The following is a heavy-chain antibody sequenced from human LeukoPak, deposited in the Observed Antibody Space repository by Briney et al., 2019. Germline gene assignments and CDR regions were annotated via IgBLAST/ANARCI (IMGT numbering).Heavy chain of an antibody. CDR2: IKQDGSEK. CDR3: AKEGSITGTPDAFDI. CDR1: GFTFSSYW. D-gene: IGHD1-20*01. J-gene: IGHJ3*02. V-gene: IGHV3-7*01. Sequence: PGGSLRLSCAASGFTFSSYWMSWVRQAPGKGLEWVANIKQDGSEKYYVDSVKGRFTTSRDNAKNSLYLQMNSLRAEDTAVYYCAKEGSITGTPDAFDIWGQGTMVTVSS.